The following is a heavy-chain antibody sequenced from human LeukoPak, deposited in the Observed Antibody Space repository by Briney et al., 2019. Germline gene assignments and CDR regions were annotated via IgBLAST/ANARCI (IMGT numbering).Heavy chain of an antibody. D-gene: IGHD3-9*01. J-gene: IGHJ3*02. Sequence: GGSLRLSCAASGFTFSSHAMCWVRQAPGKGLEWVSSIDISGGSTYYADSVKGRFTISRDNSKNTLYLQMNSLRAEDTAVYYCARTPRRGDILTGYYDDAFDIWGQGTMVTVSS. CDR1: GFTFSSHA. CDR2: IDISGGST. V-gene: IGHV3-23*05. CDR3: ARTPRRGDILTGYYDDAFDI.